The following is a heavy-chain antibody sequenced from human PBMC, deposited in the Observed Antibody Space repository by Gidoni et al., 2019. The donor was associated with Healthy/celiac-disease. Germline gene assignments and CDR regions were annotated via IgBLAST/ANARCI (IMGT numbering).Heavy chain of an antibody. Sequence: QVQLQESGPGLVKPSETLSPTCTVSGGSISSYYWSWIRQPPGKGLEWIGYIYYSGSTNYNPSLKSRVTISVDTSKNQFSLKLSSVTAADTAVYYCARVGPTVTTPDAFDIWGQGTMVTVSS. CDR3: ARVGPTVTTPDAFDI. CDR2: IYYSGST. V-gene: IGHV4-59*01. CDR1: GGSISSYY. J-gene: IGHJ3*02. D-gene: IGHD4-17*01.